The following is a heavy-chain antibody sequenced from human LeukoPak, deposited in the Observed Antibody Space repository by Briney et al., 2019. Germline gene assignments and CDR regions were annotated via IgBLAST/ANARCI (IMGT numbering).Heavy chain of an antibody. V-gene: IGHV3-30-3*01. D-gene: IGHD3-22*01. Sequence: GGSLRLSCAASGFTFSSYAMHWVRQAPDKGLEWVAVISYDGSNKYYADSVKGRFTISRDNSKNTLYLQMNGLRAEDTAVYYCAIFDSSGYYGWFGAFDIWGQGTMVTVSS. CDR1: GFTFSSYA. CDR2: ISYDGSNK. J-gene: IGHJ3*02. CDR3: AIFDSSGYYGWFGAFDI.